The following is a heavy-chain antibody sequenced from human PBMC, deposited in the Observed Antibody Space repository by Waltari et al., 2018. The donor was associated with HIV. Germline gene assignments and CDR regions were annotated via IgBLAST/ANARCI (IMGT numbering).Heavy chain of an antibody. CDR2: IKQDGSEK. V-gene: IGHV3-7*01. Sequence: EVQLVESGGDLVQPGGSLRLSCVASGFSFNMYWMSWVRQVPGKGLEWMANIKQDGSEKYYTDSVRGRFNISRDNAKNATYLQLDRLRVEDTAIYYCARVGGTCYGYWGQGTLVTVSS. D-gene: IGHD2-15*01. CDR3: ARVGGTCYGY. CDR1: GFSFNMYW. J-gene: IGHJ4*02.